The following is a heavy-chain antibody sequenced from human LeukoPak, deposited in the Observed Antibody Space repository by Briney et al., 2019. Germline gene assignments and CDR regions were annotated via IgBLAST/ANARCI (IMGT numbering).Heavy chain of an antibody. CDR2: IVVGSGNT. J-gene: IGHJ6*02. CDR3: AAGRLGVGTYYYYYGMDV. Sequence: VASVKVSCKASGFTFTSSAMQWVRQARGQRLEWIGWIVVGSGNTNYAQKFQERVTITRDMSTSTAYMELSSLRSEDTAVYYCAAGRLGVGTYYYYYGMDVWGQGTTATVSS. D-gene: IGHD3-3*01. V-gene: IGHV1-58*02. CDR1: GFTFTSSA.